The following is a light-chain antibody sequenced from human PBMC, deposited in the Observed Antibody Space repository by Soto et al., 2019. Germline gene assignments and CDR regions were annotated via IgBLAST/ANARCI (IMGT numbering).Light chain of an antibody. CDR1: RSVSKY. CDR2: DAS. J-gene: IGKJ5*01. Sequence: EIVLTQSPATLSLSPGERATLSCRTSRSVSKYFAWYQQKPGRAPRLLIYDASSRATGIPARFIGSGSGTDFTLTISSLEPEDFAIYYCQQRSNWPITFGQGTRLEIK. V-gene: IGKV3-11*01. CDR3: QQRSNWPIT.